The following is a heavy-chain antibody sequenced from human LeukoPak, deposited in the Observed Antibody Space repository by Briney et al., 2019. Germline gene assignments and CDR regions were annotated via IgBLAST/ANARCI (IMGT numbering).Heavy chain of an antibody. V-gene: IGHV3-30-3*01. D-gene: IGHD4-17*01. Sequence: GRSLRLSCAASGFTFSSYAMHWVRQAPGKGLEWVAVISYDGSNKYYADSVKGRFTTSRDNSKNTLYLQMNSLRAEDTAVYYCARDFTVYGDTFGYFQYWGQGTLVTVSS. CDR3: ARDFTVYGDTFGYFQY. CDR1: GFTFSSYA. J-gene: IGHJ4*02. CDR2: ISYDGSNK.